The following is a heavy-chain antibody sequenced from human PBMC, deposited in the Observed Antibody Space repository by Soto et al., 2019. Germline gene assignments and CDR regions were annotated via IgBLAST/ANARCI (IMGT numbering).Heavy chain of an antibody. D-gene: IGHD6-6*01. V-gene: IGHV3-9*01. J-gene: IGHJ6*03. CDR3: AKGDSSSWEGGYYYYYYMDV. CDR2: ISWNSGSI. Sequence: EVQLVESGGGLVQPGRSLRLSCAASGFTFDDYAMHWVRQAPGKGLEWVSGISWNSGSIGYADSVKGRFTISRDNAKNSLYLQMSSLRAEDTALYYCAKGDSSSWEGGYYYYYYMDVWGKGTTVTVSS. CDR1: GFTFDDYA.